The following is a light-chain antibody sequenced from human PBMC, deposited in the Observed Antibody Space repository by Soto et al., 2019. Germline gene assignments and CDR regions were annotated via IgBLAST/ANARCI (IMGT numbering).Light chain of an antibody. Sequence: IQLTQSPSSLSASVGDRVSITCRASQDIKTYLAWYQQERGKAPKLLISGTFTLQSGVPSRFNGSRSGTDFTLTISRLQPEDFATYYCQHLNNYPPFTFGHGTKVDLE. CDR3: QHLNNYPPFT. CDR1: QDIKTY. J-gene: IGKJ3*01. V-gene: IGKV1-9*01. CDR2: GTF.